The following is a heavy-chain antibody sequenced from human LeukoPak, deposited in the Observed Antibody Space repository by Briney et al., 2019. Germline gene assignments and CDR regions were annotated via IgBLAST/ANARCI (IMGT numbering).Heavy chain of an antibody. Sequence: GGSLRLSCAASGFTFSTYAMHWVRQAPGKGLEWVAVISYDGRQKYYADSEKGRFTISRDNSKNTLFLQMNSLRDEDTAVYYCTRVYLERLTAGYFDHWGQGTLVTVSP. J-gene: IGHJ4*02. CDR1: GFTFSTYA. D-gene: IGHD2-8*01. CDR2: ISYDGRQK. CDR3: TRVYLERLTAGYFDH. V-gene: IGHV3-30*14.